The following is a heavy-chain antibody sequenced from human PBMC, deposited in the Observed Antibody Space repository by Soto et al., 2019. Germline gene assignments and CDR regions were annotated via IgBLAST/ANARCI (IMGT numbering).Heavy chain of an antibody. D-gene: IGHD5-18*01. CDR3: ASGSNTAMVTSVLGY. J-gene: IGHJ4*02. CDR2: IIPIFGTA. Sequence: SVKVSCKASGGTFSSYAISWVRQAPGQGLEWMGGIIPIFGTANYAQKFQGRVTITADESTSTAYMELSSLRSEDTAVYYCASGSNTAMVTSVLGYWGQGTLVTVSS. V-gene: IGHV1-69*13. CDR1: GGTFSSYA.